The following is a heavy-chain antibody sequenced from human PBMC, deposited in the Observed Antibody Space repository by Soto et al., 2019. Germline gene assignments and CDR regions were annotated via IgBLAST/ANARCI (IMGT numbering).Heavy chain of an antibody. CDR1: GFSFSAYW. V-gene: IGHV3-7*05. D-gene: IGHD7-27*01. J-gene: IGHJ4*02. CDR3: ARGVSWGHFDN. CDR2: IKYDGSDI. Sequence: GGSLRLSCVISGFSFSAYWMVCFRQAPGKGLEWVASIKYDGSDIRYVDSVKGRFATSRDNAKNSLYLQMDSLRVEDTAVYYCARGVSWGHFDNWGQGTPVTVSS.